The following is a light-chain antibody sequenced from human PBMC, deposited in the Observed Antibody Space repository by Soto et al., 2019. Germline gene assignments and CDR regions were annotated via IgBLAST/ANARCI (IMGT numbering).Light chain of an antibody. CDR3: CSYAGASPSLV. CDR2: EGS. V-gene: IGLV2-23*01. CDR1: SSDVGGYNL. J-gene: IGLJ3*02. Sequence: QSALTQPASVSGSPGQSITISCTGTSSDVGGYNLVSWYQQHPGRAPKLMIYEGSKRPSGVSTRFSGSKSGKTASLTISGLQAEDEASYYCCSYAGASPSLVFGGGTKLTVL.